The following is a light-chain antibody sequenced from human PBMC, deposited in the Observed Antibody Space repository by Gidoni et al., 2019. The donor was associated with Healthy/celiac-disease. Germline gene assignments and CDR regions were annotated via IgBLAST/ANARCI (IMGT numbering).Light chain of an antibody. CDR3: QQRSNWPPLLT. CDR1: QSVSSY. J-gene: IGKJ4*01. V-gene: IGKV3-11*01. Sequence: EIVLTQSPATLSLSPGERATLSCRASQSVSSYLAWYQQKPGQAPRLLIYDASNRATGIPARFSGSESGTDFTLTISSLEPEDFAVYYCQQRSNWPPLLTFGGXTKVEIK. CDR2: DAS.